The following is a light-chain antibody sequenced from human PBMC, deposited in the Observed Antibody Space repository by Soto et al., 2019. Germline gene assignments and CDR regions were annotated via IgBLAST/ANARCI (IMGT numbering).Light chain of an antibody. Sequence: EIVLTQSPGTLSLSPGERATLSCRASQRVSSTYLAWYHQKPGQAPRLLIYGTSSRATGIPTRFSGSGSGTDLNLSITRLEPEDFEVYYCHQYERSRGLTFGQWTKVDNK. J-gene: IGKJ1*01. CDR1: QRVSSTY. V-gene: IGKV3-20*01. CDR2: GTS. CDR3: HQYERSRGLT.